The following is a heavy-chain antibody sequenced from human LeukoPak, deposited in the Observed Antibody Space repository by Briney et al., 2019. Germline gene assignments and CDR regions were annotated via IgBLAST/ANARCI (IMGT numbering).Heavy chain of an antibody. V-gene: IGHV1-8*01. CDR3: ARETNYYDFWSGYSEKRFDY. D-gene: IGHD3-3*01. CDR1: GYTFTSYD. CDR2: MNPNSGNT. Sequence: ASVKVSCKASGYTFTSYDINWVRQATGQGLEWMGWMNPNSGNTGYAQKFQGRVTMTRNTSISTAYMELSSLRSEDTAVYYCARETNYYDFWSGYSEKRFDYWGQGTLVTVSS. J-gene: IGHJ4*02.